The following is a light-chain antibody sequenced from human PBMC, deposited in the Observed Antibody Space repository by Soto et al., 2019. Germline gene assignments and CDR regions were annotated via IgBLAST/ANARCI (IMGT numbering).Light chain of an antibody. Sequence: QSVLTQPASVSGSPGQSIAISCTGTSIDVGSYNLVSWYQQHPGKAPKLMIYEVSKRPSGVSNRFSGSKSGNTASLTISGLQAEDEADYYCCSYAGSSTFYVFGTGTKVTVL. J-gene: IGLJ1*01. CDR1: SIDVGSYNL. V-gene: IGLV2-23*02. CDR2: EVS. CDR3: CSYAGSSTFYV.